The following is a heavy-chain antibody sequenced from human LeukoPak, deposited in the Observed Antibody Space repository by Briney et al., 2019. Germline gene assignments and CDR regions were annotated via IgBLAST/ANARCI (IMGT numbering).Heavy chain of an antibody. Sequence: GRSLRLSSAASGFTFDDYAMHWVRQAPGKGLEWVSGISWNSDSIGYADSVKGRFTISRDNAKNSLYLQMNSLRAEDTALYYCAKDIGTSGGFDPWGQGTLVTVSS. CDR2: ISWNSDSI. D-gene: IGHD2-2*01. CDR3: AKDIGTSGGFDP. V-gene: IGHV3-9*01. J-gene: IGHJ5*02. CDR1: GFTFDDYA.